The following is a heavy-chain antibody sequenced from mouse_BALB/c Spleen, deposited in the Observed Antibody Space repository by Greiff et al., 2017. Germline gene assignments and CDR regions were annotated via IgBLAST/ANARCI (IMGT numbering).Heavy chain of an antibody. CDR1: GFTFTDYY. D-gene: IGHD2-14*01. J-gene: IGHJ4*01. CDR2: IRNKANGYTT. Sequence: EVQLVESGGGLVQPGGSLRLSCATSGFTFTDYYMSWVRQPPGKALEWLVFIRNKANGYTTEYSASVKGRFTISRDNSQSILYLQMNTLRAEDSATYYCARDRYDYAMDYWGQGTSVTVSS. V-gene: IGHV7-3*02. CDR3: ARDRYDYAMDY.